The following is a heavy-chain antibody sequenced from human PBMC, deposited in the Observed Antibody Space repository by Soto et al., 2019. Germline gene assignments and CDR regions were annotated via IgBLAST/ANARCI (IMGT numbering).Heavy chain of an antibody. J-gene: IGHJ6*02. CDR2: IYYSGST. Sequence: QVQLQESGPGLVKPSQTLSLTCTVSGGSISSGGYYWSWIRQHPGKGLEWIGYIYYSGSTYYNPSLKSRVTISVDTSKNLFSLKLSSVTAADTAVYYCARDLAEVGLRFGDYYYYYGMDVWGQGTTVTVSS. D-gene: IGHD3-3*01. V-gene: IGHV4-31*03. CDR1: GGSISSGGYY. CDR3: ARDLAEVGLRFGDYYYYYGMDV.